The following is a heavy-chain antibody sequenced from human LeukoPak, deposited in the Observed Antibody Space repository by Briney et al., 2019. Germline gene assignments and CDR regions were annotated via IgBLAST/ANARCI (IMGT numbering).Heavy chain of an antibody. J-gene: IGHJ6*03. CDR3: ARVMSASVWRTYGSYYYYYYMDV. Sequence: GGSLRLSCAASGFTFSSYWMTWVRPAPGKGLEWVANIKQDGSEKYSVDSVKGRLTISRDNAKNSLYMQMNSLRAEDTAVYYCARVMSASVWRTYGSYYYYYYMDVWGKGTTVTVSS. D-gene: IGHD3-16*01. V-gene: IGHV3-7*01. CDR1: GFTFSSYW. CDR2: IKQDGSEK.